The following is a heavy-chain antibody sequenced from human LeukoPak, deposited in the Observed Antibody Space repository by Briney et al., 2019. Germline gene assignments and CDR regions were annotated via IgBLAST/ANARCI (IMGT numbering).Heavy chain of an antibody. CDR3: ARLLPSAFYHGMDV. Sequence: SETLSLTCTVSGDSTNNFHWSWIRQPPGKGREWIGHIFHSGGSKYNPSLKSRATISTDMSKNVLSLELTSVTAADTAVYYCARLLPSAFYHGMDVWGQGTTVTVSS. V-gene: IGHV4-59*01. CDR2: IFHSGGS. J-gene: IGHJ6*02. CDR1: GDSTNNFH. D-gene: IGHD3-16*01.